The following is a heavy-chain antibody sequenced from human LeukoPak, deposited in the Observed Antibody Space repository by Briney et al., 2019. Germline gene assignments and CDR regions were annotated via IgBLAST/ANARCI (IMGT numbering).Heavy chain of an antibody. J-gene: IGHJ4*02. CDR3: AREGIAAAVDY. V-gene: IGHV3-23*01. CDR1: GFTFSSYA. Sequence: GGSLRLSCAASGFTFSSYAMSWVRQAPGRGLEWVSAISGSGGSTYNADSVKGRFTISRDNAKNSLYLQMNSLRAEDTAVYYCAREGIAAAVDYWGQGTLVTVSS. D-gene: IGHD6-13*01. CDR2: ISGSGGST.